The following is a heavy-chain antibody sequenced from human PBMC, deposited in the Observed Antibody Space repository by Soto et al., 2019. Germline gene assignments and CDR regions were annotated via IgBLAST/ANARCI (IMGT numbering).Heavy chain of an antibody. J-gene: IGHJ5*02. CDR2: IYPGDSDT. D-gene: IGHD2-2*01. CDR1: GYSFTNSW. V-gene: IGHV5-51*01. CDR3: ARGYCGTTNCYYHWFDP. Sequence: GESLKISCQGFGYSFTNSWIGWVRQMPAKGLKWMGIIYPGDSDTSYSPSFKGQVTISADKSTSTAYLQWSSLKASDTAMYYCARGYCGTTNCYYHWFDPWGQGTRVTVSS.